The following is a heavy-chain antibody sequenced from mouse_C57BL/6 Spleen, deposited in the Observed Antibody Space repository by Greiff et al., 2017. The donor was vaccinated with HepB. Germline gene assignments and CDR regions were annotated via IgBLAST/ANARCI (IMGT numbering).Heavy chain of an antibody. Sequence: VQLQQPGAELVRPGSSVKLSCKASGYTFTSYWMHWVKQRPIQGLEWIGNIDPSDSETHYNQKFKDKATLTVDKSSSTAYMQLSSLTSEVSAVYYCARNLYYYGSSSAWFAYWGQGTLVTVSA. CDR3: ARNLYYYGSSSAWFAY. CDR1: GYTFTSYW. CDR2: IDPSDSET. V-gene: IGHV1-52*01. D-gene: IGHD1-1*01. J-gene: IGHJ3*01.